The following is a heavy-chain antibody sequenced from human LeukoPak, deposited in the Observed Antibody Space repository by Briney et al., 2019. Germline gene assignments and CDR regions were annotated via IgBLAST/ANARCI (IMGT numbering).Heavy chain of an antibody. CDR1: GYSISSGYY. Sequence: SETLSLTCAVSGYSISSGYYWGWIRQPPGKGLEWIGSIYHSGSTYYNPSLKSRVTISVDTSKNQFSLKLSSVTAADTAVYYCARDRYQLPIRSDFDYWGQGTLVTVSS. CDR2: IYHSGST. CDR3: ARDRYQLPIRSDFDY. V-gene: IGHV4-38-2*02. D-gene: IGHD2-2*01. J-gene: IGHJ4*02.